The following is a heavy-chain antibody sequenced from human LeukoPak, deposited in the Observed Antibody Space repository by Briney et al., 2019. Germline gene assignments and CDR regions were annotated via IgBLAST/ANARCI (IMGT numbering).Heavy chain of an antibody. V-gene: IGHV1-18*01. CDR3: ARDYISNYHQILYYYYMDV. CDR1: GYTFTSYG. D-gene: IGHD4-11*01. J-gene: IGHJ6*03. CDR2: ISAYNGNT. Sequence: VASVKVSCKASGYTFTSYGISWVRQAPEQGLEWMGWISAYNGNTNYAQKLQGRVTMTTDTSTSTAYMELRSLRSDDTAVYYCARDYISNYHQILYYYYMDVWGKGTTVTVSS.